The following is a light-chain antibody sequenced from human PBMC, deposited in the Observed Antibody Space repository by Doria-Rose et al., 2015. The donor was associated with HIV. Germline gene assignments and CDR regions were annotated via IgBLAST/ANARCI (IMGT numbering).Light chain of an antibody. Sequence: EIVMTQSPGTLSLSPGERANLSCRASQSVSANYLAWYQQRPGQSPRLLIYGASSRATDIPDRFSGSGSGTDFTLTISRLEPEDFAVYYCHQYASSRTFGQGTKVEIK. CDR2: GAS. J-gene: IGKJ1*01. CDR1: QSVSANY. V-gene: IGKV3-20*01. CDR3: HQYASSRT.